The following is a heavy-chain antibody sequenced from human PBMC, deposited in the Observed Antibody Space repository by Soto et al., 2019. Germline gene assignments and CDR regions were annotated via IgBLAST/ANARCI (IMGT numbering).Heavy chain of an antibody. D-gene: IGHD4-4*01. CDR1: GFTFSDSW. J-gene: IGHJ5*02. CDR3: VRGGSNYAS. Sequence: EVQLVESGGGLVQPGGSLRLSCTASGFTFSDSWMTWVRQAPGKGLEWVARIKPDESEKKYADSVKGRFSDSRDNGKNSMYLQMDTLRGEDTAVYYCVRGGSNYASWGQGTLVTVSS. CDR2: IKPDESEK. V-gene: IGHV3-7*01.